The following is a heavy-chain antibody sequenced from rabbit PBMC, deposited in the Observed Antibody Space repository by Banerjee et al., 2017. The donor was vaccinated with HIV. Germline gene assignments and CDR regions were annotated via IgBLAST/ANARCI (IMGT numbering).Heavy chain of an antibody. J-gene: IGHJ3*01. CDR2: IDPVFGGS. CDR1: GFDFSNYY. D-gene: IGHD2-1*01. CDR3: AREESDGGGHLKL. Sequence: QLKESGGGLVQPGGSLKLSCKASGFDFSNYYMSWVRQAPGKGLEWIGYIDPVFGGSYYASWVNGRFTISSHNAQNTLYLQMTSLTAADTATYFCAREESDGGGHLKLWGQGTLVTVS. V-gene: IGHV1S7*01.